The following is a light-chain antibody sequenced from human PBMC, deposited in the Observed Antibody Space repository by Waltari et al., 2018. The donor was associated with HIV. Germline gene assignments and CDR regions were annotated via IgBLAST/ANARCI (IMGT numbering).Light chain of an antibody. CDR1: SSNIGRRI. J-gene: IGLJ3*02. CDR2: RHS. V-gene: IGLV1-44*01. Sequence: QSVLTQPPSASGTPGQRVTISCSGSSSNIGRRIANVLWYQPPPGAAPKLTIYRHSQRPSGVPARFSGSKSGTSASLAISAIQSEDEADYYCARWDGLNGWVFGGGTKVTVL. CDR3: ARWDGLNGWV.